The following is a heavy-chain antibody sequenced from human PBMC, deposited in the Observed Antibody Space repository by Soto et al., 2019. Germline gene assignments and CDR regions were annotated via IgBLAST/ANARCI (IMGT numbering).Heavy chain of an antibody. Sequence: EVQLLESGGGLVQPGGSLRLSCAASGFTFRSYAMSWVRQAPGKGLEWVSAISGSGGSTYYADSVKGPFTISRDNSKNTLYLQMNSLRAEDTAVYYSAKDVILLYSSSDFDYWGQGTLVTVSS. V-gene: IGHV3-23*01. D-gene: IGHD6-6*01. CDR2: ISGSGGST. CDR3: AKDVILLYSSSDFDY. J-gene: IGHJ4*02. CDR1: GFTFRSYA.